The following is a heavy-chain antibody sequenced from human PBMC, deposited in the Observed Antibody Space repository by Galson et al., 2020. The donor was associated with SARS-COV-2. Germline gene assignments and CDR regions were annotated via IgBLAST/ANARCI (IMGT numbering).Heavy chain of an antibody. J-gene: IGHJ6*03. V-gene: IGHV4-34*01. CDR3: AREGRDSSSWRLYYYYYMDV. CDR2: INHSGST. CDR1: GGSFSGYY. Sequence: SETLSLTCAVYGGSFSGYYWSWIRQPPGKGLEWIGEINHSGSTNYNPSLKSRVTISVDTSKSQFSLKLSSVTAADTAVYYCAREGRDSSSWRLYYYYYMDVWGKGTTVTISS. D-gene: IGHD6-13*01.